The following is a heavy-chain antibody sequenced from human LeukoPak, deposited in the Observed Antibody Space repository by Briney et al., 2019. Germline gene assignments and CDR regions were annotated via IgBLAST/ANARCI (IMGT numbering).Heavy chain of an antibody. CDR2: IKGEESAR. Sequence: GGSLRLSCAASGYTLSAYWMAWVRQAPGKGLEWVANIKGEESARHQADSVKGRFTISRDNAQNSVYLQMSSLRGEETAVYYCARDVGGRIDYGGQGTVVTVS. CDR1: GYTLSAYW. CDR3: ARDVGGRIDY. V-gene: IGHV3-7*01. J-gene: IGHJ4*02.